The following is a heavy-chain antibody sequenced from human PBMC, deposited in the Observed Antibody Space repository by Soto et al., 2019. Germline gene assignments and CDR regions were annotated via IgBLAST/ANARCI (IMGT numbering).Heavy chain of an antibody. V-gene: IGHV4-30-4*01. J-gene: IGHJ5*02. CDR3: VRGSQWFDP. CDR1: GGSISSGDYY. CDR2: IYYSGST. Sequence: QVRLQESGPGLVKPSETLSLTCTVSGGSISSGDYYWSCIRQPPGKGLEWIGSIYYSGSTYYNPSLKRGVTISVDTANNQVSLRLTSVTAADTAVYYCVRGSQWFDPWGQGTLVTVSS.